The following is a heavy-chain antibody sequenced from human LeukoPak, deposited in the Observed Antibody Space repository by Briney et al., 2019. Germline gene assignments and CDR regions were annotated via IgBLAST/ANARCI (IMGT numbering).Heavy chain of an antibody. V-gene: IGHV1-18*01. J-gene: IGHJ4*02. CDR3: ARARGGTYGSFDY. D-gene: IGHD1-26*01. CDR1: GGTFSSYA. CDR2: ISAYNGNT. Sequence: ASVKVSCKASGGTFSSYAISWVRQAPGQGLEWMGWISAYNGNTNYAQKFQGRVTMTTDTSTNTAYMELRSLRSDDTAIYYCARARGGTYGSFDYWGQGTLVTVSS.